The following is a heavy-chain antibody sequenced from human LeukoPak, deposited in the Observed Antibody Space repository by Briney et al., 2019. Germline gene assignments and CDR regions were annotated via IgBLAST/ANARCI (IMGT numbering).Heavy chain of an antibody. CDR2: TYYRSKWYN. V-gene: IGHV6-1*01. D-gene: IGHD3-3*01. CDR3: ARSPRITIFGVVSPNWFDP. Sequence: SQTLSLTCAISGDSVSSNSAAWNWIRQSPSRGLEWLGRTYYRSKWYNDYAVSVKSRITINPDTSKNQFFLQLNSVTPEDTAVYYCARSPRITIFGVVSPNWFDPWGQGTLVTVSS. J-gene: IGHJ5*02. CDR1: GDSVSSNSAA.